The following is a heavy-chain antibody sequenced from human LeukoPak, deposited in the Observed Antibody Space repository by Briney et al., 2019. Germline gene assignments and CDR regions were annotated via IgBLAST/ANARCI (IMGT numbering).Heavy chain of an antibody. CDR1: ANTFTGYY. D-gene: IGHD3-16*01. V-gene: IGHV1-2*02. Sequence: ASVKVSCKASANTFTGYYMHWVRQAPGQGLEWMGWINSNRGGTNYAQKFHGRVTMTRDTSISTVYMQLSRLTSDDTAVYYCARLGSSDIWGQGTMGTVSS. CDR3: ARLGSSDI. J-gene: IGHJ3*02. CDR2: INSNRGGT.